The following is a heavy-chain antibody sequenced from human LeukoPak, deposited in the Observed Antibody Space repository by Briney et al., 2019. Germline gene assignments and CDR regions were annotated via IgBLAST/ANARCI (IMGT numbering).Heavy chain of an antibody. D-gene: IGHD4-23*01. Sequence: GGSLRLSCAASGFTVSSNYMSWVRQAPGKGLEWVSAISGSGGTYYADSVKGRFIISRDNSKNTLYLQMNSLRAEDTAIYYCAKHPSVGNFEYWGQGTLVTVSS. CDR3: AKHPSVGNFEY. J-gene: IGHJ4*02. CDR2: ISGSGGT. V-gene: IGHV3-53*01. CDR1: GFTVSSNY.